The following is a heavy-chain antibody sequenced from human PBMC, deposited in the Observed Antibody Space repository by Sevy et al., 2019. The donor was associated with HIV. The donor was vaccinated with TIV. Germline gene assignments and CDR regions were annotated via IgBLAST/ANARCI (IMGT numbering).Heavy chain of an antibody. V-gene: IGHV4-39*01. CDR2: IYYSGST. Sequence: SETLSLTCTVSGGSISSTSYYWGWIRQPPGKGLEWIGGIYYSGSTYYNPSLKSGVTISVDTSKNQFSLKLSSVTAADTAVYYCARHGAHWLVARWFDPWGQGTLVTVSS. D-gene: IGHD6-19*01. J-gene: IGHJ5*02. CDR3: ARHGAHWLVARWFDP. CDR1: GGSISSTSYY.